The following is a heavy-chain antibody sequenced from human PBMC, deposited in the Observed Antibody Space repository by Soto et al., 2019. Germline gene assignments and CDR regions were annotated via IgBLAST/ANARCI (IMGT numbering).Heavy chain of an antibody. Sequence: SETLSLTCTVSGGSISSGDYYCSWIRQPPGKGLEWIGYIYYSGSTYYNPSLKSRVTISVDTSKNQFSLKVSSVTAADTAVYYCARVTGAPPSDFDYWGQGTLVTVSS. D-gene: IGHD4-4*01. CDR3: ARVTGAPPSDFDY. V-gene: IGHV4-30-4*01. CDR1: GGSISSGDYY. CDR2: IYYSGST. J-gene: IGHJ4*02.